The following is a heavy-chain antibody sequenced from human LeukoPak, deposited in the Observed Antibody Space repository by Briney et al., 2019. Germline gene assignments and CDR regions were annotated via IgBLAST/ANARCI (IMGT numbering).Heavy chain of an antibody. CDR1: GFTFSSYS. Sequence: PGGSLRLSCAASGFTFSSYSTNWVRQAPGKGLEWVSSISSSSSYIYYADSVKGRFTISRDNAKNSLYLQMNSLRAEDTAVYYCARTFSGPFWSGYSVGGYFDYWGQGTLVTVSS. V-gene: IGHV3-21*01. CDR2: ISSSSSYI. J-gene: IGHJ4*02. D-gene: IGHD3-3*01. CDR3: ARTFSGPFWSGYSVGGYFDY.